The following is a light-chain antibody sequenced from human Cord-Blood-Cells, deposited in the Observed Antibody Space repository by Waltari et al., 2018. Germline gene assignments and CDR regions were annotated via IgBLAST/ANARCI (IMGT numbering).Light chain of an antibody. CDR2: DVS. V-gene: IGLV2-11*01. CDR1: RSEVGGSNY. J-gene: IGLJ1*01. Sequence: QSALTQPRSVSGSPGQSAPISCTGTRSEVGGSNYVSCYQQHPGKAPKLMLYDVSKRPSGVPDRFSGSKSGNTASLTISGLQAEDEADYYCCSYAGSYTYVFGTGTKVTVL. CDR3: CSYAGSYTYV.